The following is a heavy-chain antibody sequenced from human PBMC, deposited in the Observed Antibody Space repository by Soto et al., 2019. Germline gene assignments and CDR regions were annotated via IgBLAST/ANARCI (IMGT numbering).Heavy chain of an antibody. Sequence: QVQLAQSGAEVKKPGSSVKVSCKASGGTFSSYAISWVRQAPGQGLEWMGGIIPIFGTANYAQKFQGRVTITADESTSTAYMELSSLRSEDTAVYYCARAGYCTNGVCSPITYFDYWGQGTLVTVSS. CDR3: ARAGYCTNGVCSPITYFDY. CDR2: IIPIFGTA. CDR1: GGTFSSYA. V-gene: IGHV1-69*01. D-gene: IGHD2-8*01. J-gene: IGHJ4*02.